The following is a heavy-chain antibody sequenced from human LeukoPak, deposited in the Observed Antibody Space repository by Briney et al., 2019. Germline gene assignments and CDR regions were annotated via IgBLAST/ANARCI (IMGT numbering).Heavy chain of an antibody. Sequence: GGSLGLSCAASGFTFSSYAMSWVRQAPGQGLEWVSAISGSGSGGTIRYADSVKGRFTISRDNSKNTLYLQMNSLRAEDTAVYYCAKSSDYTYYYYMDVWGKGTTVTVSS. V-gene: IGHV3-23*01. J-gene: IGHJ6*03. CDR2: ISGSGSGGTI. CDR3: AKSSDYTYYYYMDV. D-gene: IGHD4-11*01. CDR1: GFTFSSYA.